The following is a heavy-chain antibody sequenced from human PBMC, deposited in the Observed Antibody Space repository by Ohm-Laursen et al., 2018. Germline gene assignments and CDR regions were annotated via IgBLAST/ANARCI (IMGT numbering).Heavy chain of an antibody. J-gene: IGHJ5*02. CDR2: IYYSGST. Sequence: SETLSLTCAVSGGSISSTSYYWGWIRQPPGKGLEWIGSIYYSGSTYYNPSLKSRVTISVDTSKNQFSLKLSSVTAADTALYYCARGLWWFDPWGQGTLVTVSS. CDR1: GGSISSTSYY. V-gene: IGHV4-39*07. CDR3: ARGLWWFDP.